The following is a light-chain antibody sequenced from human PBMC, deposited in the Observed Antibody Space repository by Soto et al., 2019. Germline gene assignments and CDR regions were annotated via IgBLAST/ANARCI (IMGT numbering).Light chain of an antibody. V-gene: IGKV4-1*01. CDR3: QHDYSTTLT. CDR1: QSVLYSSNNKNF. CDR2: WAS. J-gene: IGKJ4*01. Sequence: EIVMTQSKDSLAVSLGERATINCKSSQSVLYSSNNKNFLAWYQQKPGQPPKLLIYWASTRESGVPDRFSGSGSGTDFTLTISSLKSEAVALSCYQHDYSTTLTVGGRAK.